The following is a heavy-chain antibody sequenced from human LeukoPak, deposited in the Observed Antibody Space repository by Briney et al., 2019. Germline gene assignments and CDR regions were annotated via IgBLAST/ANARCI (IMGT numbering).Heavy chain of an antibody. J-gene: IGHJ4*02. D-gene: IGHD5-18*01. V-gene: IGHV1-69*04. CDR2: IIPILGIA. CDR1: GGTFSSYA. Sequence: SVKVSCKASGGTFSSYAISWVRQAPGQGLEWMGRIIPILGIANYAQKFQGRITITADKSTSTAYMELSSLRSEDTAVYYCARETDSYGTEFDYWGQGTLVTVSS. CDR3: ARETDSYGTEFDY.